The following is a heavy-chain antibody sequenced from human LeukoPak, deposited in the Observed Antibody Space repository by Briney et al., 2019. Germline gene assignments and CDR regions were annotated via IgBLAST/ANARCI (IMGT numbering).Heavy chain of an antibody. J-gene: IGHJ4*02. CDR1: GFTFSSYS. CDR3: ARESRTVTTYDY. CDR2: ISSSSSYI. V-gene: IGHV3-21*01. D-gene: IGHD4-17*01. Sequence: GGSLRLSCAASGFTFSSYSMNWVRQAPGKGLEWVSSISSSSSYIYYADSVKGRFTISRDNAKNSLYLQMNSLRAEDTAVYYCARESRTVTTYDYWGQGALVTVSS.